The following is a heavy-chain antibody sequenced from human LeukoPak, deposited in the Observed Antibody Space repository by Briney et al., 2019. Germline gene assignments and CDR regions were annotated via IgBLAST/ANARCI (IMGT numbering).Heavy chain of an antibody. Sequence: GGSLRLSCAASGFTFRSYAIHWVRQAPGKGLEWVAFISWDGTIKYYADSVKGRFTISRDNAKNSLYLQMNSLRAEDTAVYYCARRGVLATPGYGMDVWGQGTTVTVSS. J-gene: IGHJ6*02. CDR2: ISWDGTIK. CDR1: GFTFRSYA. CDR3: ARRGVLATPGYGMDV. V-gene: IGHV3-30-3*01. D-gene: IGHD1-26*01.